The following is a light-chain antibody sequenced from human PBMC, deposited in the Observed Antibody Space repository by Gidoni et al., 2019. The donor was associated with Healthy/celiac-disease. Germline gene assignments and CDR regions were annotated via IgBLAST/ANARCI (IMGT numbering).Light chain of an antibody. CDR3: QQYNNWPLT. Sequence: EIGMTQSPATLSVSPGERATLSCRASQSISSNLAWYQQKPGQTPRLLVYGTSTMATGIPARFTGSVSGTEFTLTISSLQSEDFAVYYCQQYNNWPLTFGGGTKVEIK. CDR2: GTS. V-gene: IGKV3-15*01. J-gene: IGKJ4*01. CDR1: QSISSN.